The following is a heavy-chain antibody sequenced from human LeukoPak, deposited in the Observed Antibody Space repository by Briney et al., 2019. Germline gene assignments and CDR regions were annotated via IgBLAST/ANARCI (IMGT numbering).Heavy chain of an antibody. D-gene: IGHD3-22*01. CDR1: GFTFDTYT. J-gene: IGHJ4*02. V-gene: IGHV3-21*01. Sequence: GGSLRLSCTASGFTFDTYTMNWDRQAPGKGPEWISSIGRSSIDKYYADSVRGRFTISRDNAKNSLYVQMSSLRVEDTAVYYCVGGDSRELWGQGTLVTVSS. CDR2: IGRSSIDK. CDR3: VGGDSREL.